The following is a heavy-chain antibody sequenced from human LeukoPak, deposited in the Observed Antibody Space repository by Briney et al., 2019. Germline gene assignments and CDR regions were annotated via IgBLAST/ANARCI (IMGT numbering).Heavy chain of an antibody. D-gene: IGHD4-23*01. J-gene: IGHJ4*02. CDR1: GGSISSASYY. Sequence: KASETLSLTCTVSGGSISSASYYWTWIRQPAGKGLEWIGRISTSGSANYNPSLKTRVTISLDTSKNQFSLNLSSVTAADTAVYYCARDSPVGYFDYWGQGTLATVSS. CDR3: ARDSPVGYFDY. V-gene: IGHV4-61*02. CDR2: ISTSGSA.